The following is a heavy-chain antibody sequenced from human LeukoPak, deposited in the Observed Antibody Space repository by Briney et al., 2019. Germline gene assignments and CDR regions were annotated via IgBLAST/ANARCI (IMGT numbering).Heavy chain of an antibody. CDR3: ARDRYYYDSSGYSNWFDP. Sequence: ASVKVSCKASGYTFTGYYMHWVRQAPGQGLEWMGWINPNSGGTNYAQKFQGRVTMTRDTSISTAYMELSRLRSDDTAVYYCARDRYYYDSSGYSNWFDPWGQGTLVTVSS. D-gene: IGHD3-22*01. CDR2: INPNSGGT. CDR1: GYTFTGYY. V-gene: IGHV1-2*02. J-gene: IGHJ5*02.